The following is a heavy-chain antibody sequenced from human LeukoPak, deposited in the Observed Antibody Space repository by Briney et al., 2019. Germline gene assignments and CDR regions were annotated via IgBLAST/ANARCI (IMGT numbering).Heavy chain of an antibody. V-gene: IGHV3-53*01. J-gene: IGHJ4*02. CDR1: GFTVSSNY. CDR2: IYSGGST. D-gene: IGHD2-21*02. Sequence: GGSLRLPCAASGFTVSSNYMSWVRQAPGKGLEWVSVIYSGGSTYYADSVKGRFTISRDNSKNTLYLQMNSLRAEDTAVYYCARVSDCGGDCYPFDYWGQGTLVTVSS. CDR3: ARVSDCGGDCYPFDY.